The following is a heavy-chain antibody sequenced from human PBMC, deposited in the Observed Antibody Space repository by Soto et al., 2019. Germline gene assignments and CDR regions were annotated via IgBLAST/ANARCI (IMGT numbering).Heavy chain of an antibody. CDR1: GYSFTSYW. V-gene: IGHV5-51*01. CDR3: ARAEVTDYYYYYMDV. CDR2: IYPGDSDT. J-gene: IGHJ6*03. Sequence: PGESLKISCKGSGYSFTSYWIGWVRQMPGKGLEWMGIIYPGDSDTRYSPSFQGQVTISADKSISTAYLQWSSLKASDTAMYYCARAEVTDYYYYYMDVWGKGTTVTVSS. D-gene: IGHD5-18*01.